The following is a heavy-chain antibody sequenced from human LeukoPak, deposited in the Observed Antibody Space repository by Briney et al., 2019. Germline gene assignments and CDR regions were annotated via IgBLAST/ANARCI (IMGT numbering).Heavy chain of an antibody. CDR1: GGSIRSYY. CDR2: IYYSGST. D-gene: IGHD1-26*01. CDR3: AXXXXRGSNAFDI. J-gene: IGHJ3*02. V-gene: IGHV4-59*01. Sequence: PSETLSLTCTVSGGSIRSYYWSWIRQPPGKGLEWIGYIYYSGSTSYNPSLKSRVTISVDTSKNQFFLNLSSVTAADTAVYYCAXXXXRGSNAFDIWGQGTMVT.